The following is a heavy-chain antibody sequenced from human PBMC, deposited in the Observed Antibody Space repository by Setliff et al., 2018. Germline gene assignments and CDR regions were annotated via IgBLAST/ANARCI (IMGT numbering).Heavy chain of an antibody. CDR2: INTSGTT. J-gene: IGHJ5*02. D-gene: IGHD3-3*01. CDR3: AGGLPGDYDFNCFDT. Sequence: PSETLSLTCTVSGGSLNTYYWSWIRQPAGKELEWIGRINTSGTTRYNPSLRSRATLSVDESMNRFSLNLNSVTAADTAVYYCAGGLPGDYDFNCFDTWGQGALGTVS. V-gene: IGHV4-4*07. CDR1: GGSLNTYY.